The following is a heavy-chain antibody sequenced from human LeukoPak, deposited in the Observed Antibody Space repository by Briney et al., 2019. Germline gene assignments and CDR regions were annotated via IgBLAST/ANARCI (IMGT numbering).Heavy chain of an antibody. D-gene: IGHD1-1*01. Sequence: GASVKVSCKASGYTFTGYYMHWVRQAPGQGLEWMGGIIPIFGTANYAQKFQGRVAITADKSTSTAYMELSSLRSEDTAVYYCARTLEGYYYYMDVWGKGTTVTVSS. J-gene: IGHJ6*03. CDR3: ARTLEGYYYYMDV. V-gene: IGHV1-69*06. CDR1: GYTFTGYY. CDR2: IIPIFGTA.